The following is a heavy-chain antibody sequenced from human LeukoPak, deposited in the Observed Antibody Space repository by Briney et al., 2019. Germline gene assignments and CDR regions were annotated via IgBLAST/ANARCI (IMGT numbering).Heavy chain of an antibody. V-gene: IGHV3-30-3*01. CDR2: ISYDGSNK. CDR1: GFTFSSYA. D-gene: IGHD5-24*01. CDR3: AKDRGWLQYS. Sequence: GGSLRLSCAASGFTFSSYAMHWVRQAPGKGLEWVAVISYDGSNKYYADSVKGRFTISRDNSKNTLYLQMNSLRAEDTAVYYCAKDRGWLQYSGGQGTLVTVSS. J-gene: IGHJ4*02.